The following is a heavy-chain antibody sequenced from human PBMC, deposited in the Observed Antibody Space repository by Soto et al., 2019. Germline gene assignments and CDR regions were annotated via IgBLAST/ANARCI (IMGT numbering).Heavy chain of an antibody. Sequence: ASVKFSCKASGYTFTSYGISWVRQAPGQGLEWMGWISAYNGNTNYAQKLQGRVTMTTDTSTSTAYMELRSLRSDDTAVYYCARLYSSSSYNWFDPWGQGTLVTVSS. CDR1: GYTFTSYG. CDR3: ARLYSSSSYNWFDP. J-gene: IGHJ5*02. V-gene: IGHV1-18*04. D-gene: IGHD6-6*01. CDR2: ISAYNGNT.